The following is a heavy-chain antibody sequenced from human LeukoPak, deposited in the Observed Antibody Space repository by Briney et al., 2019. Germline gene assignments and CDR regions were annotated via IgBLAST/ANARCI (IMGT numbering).Heavy chain of an antibody. CDR2: ISSGDNIM. Sequence: PGGSLRLSCAASGFTFSTYEMNWGRQAPGKGLEWVSYISSGDNIMFYADSVKGRFTISRDNAKNSLYLQMNSLRDEDAAVYYCARAAPYYYDSSGYSAFDSWAKGQWSPSLQ. J-gene: IGHJ3*02. D-gene: IGHD3-22*01. CDR1: GFTFSTYE. CDR3: ARAAPYYYDSSGYSAFDS. V-gene: IGHV3-48*03.